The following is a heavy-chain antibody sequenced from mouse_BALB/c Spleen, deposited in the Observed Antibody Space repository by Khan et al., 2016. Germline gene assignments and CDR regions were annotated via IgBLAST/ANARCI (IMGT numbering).Heavy chain of an antibody. CDR3: ARELYYYGSSYYAMDY. V-gene: IGHV14-3*02. D-gene: IGHD1-1*01. CDR2: IDPANGNT. CDR1: GFNIKDTY. J-gene: IGHJ4*01. Sequence: VQLKQSGAESVKPGASVKLSCTATGFNIKDTYMYWVKQRPEQGLEWIGRIDPANGNTKYVPKFQGKATITADTSSNTAYLQLSSLTSEYTAVYYVARELYYYGSSYYAMDYWGQGTSVTVSS.